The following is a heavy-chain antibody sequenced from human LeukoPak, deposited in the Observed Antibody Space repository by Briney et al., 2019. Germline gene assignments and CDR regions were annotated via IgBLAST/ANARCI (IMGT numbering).Heavy chain of an antibody. CDR1: GFPFSDAW. V-gene: IGHV3-15*04. CDR3: TRDEGDDYFDN. D-gene: IGHD3-16*01. CDR2: IESQTDSGTT. J-gene: IGHJ4*02. Sequence: PGGSLRLSCAASGFPFSDAWMSWVCQAPGKGLEWVGRIESQTDSGTTEYAAPVKGRFTISRDDSKNTLYLQMNSLKTEDTAVYYCTRDEGDDYFDNWGQGTLVTVSS.